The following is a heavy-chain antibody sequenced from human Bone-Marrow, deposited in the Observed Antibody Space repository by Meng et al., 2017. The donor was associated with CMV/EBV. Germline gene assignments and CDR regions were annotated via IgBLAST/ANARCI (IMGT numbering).Heavy chain of an antibody. CDR1: GYTFTSYD. V-gene: IGHV1-18*01. CDR2: ISAYNGNT. Sequence: ASVKVSCKASGYTFTSYDINWVRQAPGQGLEWMGWISAYNGNTNYAQKLQGRVTMTTDTSTSTAYMELRSLRSDDTAVYYCARDGVVPAAMALDVWGQGTTVTVSS. J-gene: IGHJ6*02. D-gene: IGHD2-2*01. CDR3: ARDGVVPAAMALDV.